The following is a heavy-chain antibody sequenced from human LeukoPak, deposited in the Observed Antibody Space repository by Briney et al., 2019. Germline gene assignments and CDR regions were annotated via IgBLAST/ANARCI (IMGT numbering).Heavy chain of an antibody. CDR2: ISSSSYI. CDR1: GFTFSSYS. J-gene: IGHJ4*02. D-gene: IGHD3-10*01. CDR3: ARDLWFGETLDY. Sequence: GGSLRLSCAASGFTFSSYSMNWVRQAPGKGLEWVSSISSSSYIYYADSVKGRFTISRDNAKNSLYLQMNSLRAEGTAVYYCARDLWFGETLDYWGQGTLVTVSS. V-gene: IGHV3-21*01.